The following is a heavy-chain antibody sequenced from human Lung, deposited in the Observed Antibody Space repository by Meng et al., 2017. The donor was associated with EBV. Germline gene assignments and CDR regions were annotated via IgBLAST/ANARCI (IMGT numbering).Heavy chain of an antibody. Sequence: QAQLQQWGAGSLTPSETLSLTCAVYGGSFSGYYWRWIRQPPGKGLEWIGEINHSGSTNYNPSLKSRVTISVDTSKNQFSLKLSSVTAADTAVYYCARGFLSFVRVFDYWGQGTLVTVSS. CDR3: ARGFLSFVRVFDY. CDR1: GGSFSGYY. J-gene: IGHJ4*02. V-gene: IGHV4-34*01. CDR2: INHSGST. D-gene: IGHD2/OR15-2a*01.